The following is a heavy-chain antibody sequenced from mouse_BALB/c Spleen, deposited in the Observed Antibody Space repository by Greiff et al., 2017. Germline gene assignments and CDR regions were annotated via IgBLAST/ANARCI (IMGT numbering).Heavy chain of an antibody. V-gene: IGHV1-77*01. D-gene: IGHD3-3*01. CDR1: GYTFTDYY. CDR3: TRSGTGYAMDY. CDR2: IYPGSGNT. Sequence: QVQLQQSGAELARPGASVKLSCKASGYTFTDYYINWVKQRTGQGLEWIGEIYPGSGNTYYNEKFKGKATLTADKSSSTAYMQLSSLTSEDSAVYFCTRSGTGYAMDYWGQGTSVTVSS. J-gene: IGHJ4*01.